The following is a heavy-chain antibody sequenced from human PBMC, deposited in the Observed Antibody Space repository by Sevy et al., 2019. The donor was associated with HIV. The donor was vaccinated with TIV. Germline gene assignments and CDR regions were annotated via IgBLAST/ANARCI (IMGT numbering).Heavy chain of an antibody. CDR1: GFTFSSYV. CDR3: ANQYSSGWTGAFDI. D-gene: IGHD6-19*01. J-gene: IGHJ3*02. Sequence: GGSLRLSCVGSGFTFSSYVMSWVRQAPGKGLEWVSSITGSGRSTDSADSVKGRFTISRDNSKKTLYLQMNSLRAEDTAVHYCANQYSSGWTGAFDIWGQGTMVTVSS. CDR2: ITGSGRST. V-gene: IGHV3-23*01.